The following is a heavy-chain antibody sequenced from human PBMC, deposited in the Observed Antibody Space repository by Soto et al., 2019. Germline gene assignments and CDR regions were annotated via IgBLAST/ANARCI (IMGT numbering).Heavy chain of an antibody. D-gene: IGHD3-9*01. CDR3: ARHDQLTGYYGWFDP. CDR2: IYYSGST. CDR1: GGSISSSSYY. Sequence: QLQLQESGPGLVKPSETLSLTCTVSGGSISSSSYYWGWIRQPPGKGLEWIGSIYYSGSTYYNPSLKSRVTISVDTSKHQFSLKLSSVTAADTAVYYCARHDQLTGYYGWFDPWGQGTLVTVSS. V-gene: IGHV4-39*01. J-gene: IGHJ5*02.